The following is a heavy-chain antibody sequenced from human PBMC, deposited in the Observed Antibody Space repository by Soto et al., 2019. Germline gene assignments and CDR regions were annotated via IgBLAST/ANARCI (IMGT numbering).Heavy chain of an antibody. CDR1: GGSISSSSYY. J-gene: IGHJ6*02. CDR3: GRHAPIVVRGVGLDV. Sequence: QLQLQESGPGLIKPSETLSLTCIVSGGSISSSSYYWSWIRQPPGKGLEWMGSVYHSGNTHNNPSLKSRDTVSGDLSKYRFSLKLTSVSAADTAVYYCGRHAPIVVRGVGLDVWGQGTTFTVSS. V-gene: IGHV4-39*01. CDR2: VYHSGNT. D-gene: IGHD3-10*01.